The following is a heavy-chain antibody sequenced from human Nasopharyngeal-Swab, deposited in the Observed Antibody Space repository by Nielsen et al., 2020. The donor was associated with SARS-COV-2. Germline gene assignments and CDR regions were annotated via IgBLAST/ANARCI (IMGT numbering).Heavy chain of an antibody. J-gene: IGHJ3*02. V-gene: IGHV4-39*01. CDR3: ATVEYCSSTSCYYDAFDI. Sequence: ESLKISCTVSGGSISSSSYYWGWIRQPPGKGLEWIGSIYYSGSTYYNPSLKSRVTISVDTSKNQFSLKLSSVTAADTAVYYCATVEYCSSTSCYYDAFDIWGQGTMVTVSS. CDR1: GGSISSSSYY. D-gene: IGHD2-2*01. CDR2: IYYSGST.